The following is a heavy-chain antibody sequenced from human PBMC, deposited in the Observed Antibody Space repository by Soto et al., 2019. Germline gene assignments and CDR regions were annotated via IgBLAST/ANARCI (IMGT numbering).Heavy chain of an antibody. D-gene: IGHD3-9*01. J-gene: IGHJ5*02. CDR2: IYYTGYT. V-gene: IGHV4-31*03. CDR1: GGSINSEDYY. CDR3: AADATGYPFNWFDP. Sequence: LSLTCTVSGGSINSEDYYWSWLRQQPGKGLEWIGYIYYTGYTYYNSSLQSRLNISIDTSQSQFSLQLSSVTAADMAVYFCAADATGYPFNWFDPWGQGIPVTVSS.